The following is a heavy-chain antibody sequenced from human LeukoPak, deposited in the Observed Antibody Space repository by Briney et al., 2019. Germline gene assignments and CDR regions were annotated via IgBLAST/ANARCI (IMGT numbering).Heavy chain of an antibody. D-gene: IGHD4-17*01. CDR3: AGEGYGDYEGDY. CDR1: GFTFSNYN. V-gene: IGHV3-21*01. J-gene: IGHJ4*02. Sequence: PGGSLRLSCAASGFTFSNYNMNWVRQAPGKGLEWVSSITTSSSHIYYADSVKGRFTISRDNAKNSLYLQMNSLRAEDTAVYYCAGEGYGDYEGDYWGQGTLVTVSS. CDR2: ITTSSSHI.